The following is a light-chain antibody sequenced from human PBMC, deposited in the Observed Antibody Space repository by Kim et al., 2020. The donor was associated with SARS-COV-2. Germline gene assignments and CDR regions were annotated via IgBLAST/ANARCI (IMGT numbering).Light chain of an antibody. CDR2: YDS. Sequence: SYELTQPPSVSVAPGKTARITCGGNNIGSKSVHWYQQKPGQAPVLVIYYDSDRPSGIPERFSGSNSGNTATLTISRVEAGDEADYYCQVWDVVFGGGTQLTVL. V-gene: IGLV3-21*04. CDR3: QVWDVV. CDR1: NIGSKS. J-gene: IGLJ2*01.